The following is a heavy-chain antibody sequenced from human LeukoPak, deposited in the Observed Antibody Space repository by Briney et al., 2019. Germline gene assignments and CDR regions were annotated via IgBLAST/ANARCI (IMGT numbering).Heavy chain of an antibody. CDR1: GFTFSSYS. J-gene: IGHJ4*02. Sequence: GGSLRLSCAASGFTFSSYSMNWVRQAPGKGLEWVSYISSSSTTIYYADSVKGRFAISRDNAKNSLYLQMNSLRAEDTAVYYCASSRAPNPPDYWGREPWSPSPQ. D-gene: IGHD1-14*01. CDR3: ASSRAPNPPDY. CDR2: ISSSSTTI. V-gene: IGHV3-48*04.